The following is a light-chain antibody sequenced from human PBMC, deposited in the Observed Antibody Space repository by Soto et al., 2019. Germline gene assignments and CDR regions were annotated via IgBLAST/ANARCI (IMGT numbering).Light chain of an antibody. Sequence: DIQLTQSPSTLSASVGDRVTITCRASQSITTWLAWYQQKPCKAPKVLIHMASSLKSGVPSRFSGSGSGTEFSLTITSLQPDDSATYYCQQYNRLSSVSFGGGTKVEI. V-gene: IGKV1-5*03. CDR3: QQYNRLSSVS. CDR1: QSITTW. CDR2: MAS. J-gene: IGKJ4*01.